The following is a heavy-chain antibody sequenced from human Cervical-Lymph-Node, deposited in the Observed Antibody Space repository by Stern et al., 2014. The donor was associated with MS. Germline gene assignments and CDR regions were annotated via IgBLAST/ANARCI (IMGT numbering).Heavy chain of an antibody. Sequence: VQLVESGAEVKKPGASVKVSCKASGYTFTRFDISWVRQATGQGLEWMGWMNPNTGQTGYAQKFQGRVTLTRDTSTSTAYMELYSLRSEDTAVYYCARGLALLSWGQGTLVTVSS. CDR1: GYTFTRFD. CDR2: MNPNTGQT. J-gene: IGHJ4*02. V-gene: IGHV1-8*01. CDR3: ARGLALLS.